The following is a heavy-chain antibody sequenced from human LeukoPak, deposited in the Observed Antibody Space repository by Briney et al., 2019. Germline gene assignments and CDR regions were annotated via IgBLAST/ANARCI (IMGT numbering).Heavy chain of an antibody. J-gene: IGHJ5*02. CDR3: ARYYDILTGTFDP. V-gene: IGHV4-31*03. Sequence: SQTLSLTCTVSDGSISSGGYYWSWIRQHPGKGLEWIGYIYYSGSTYYNPSLKSRVTISVDTSKNQFSLKLSSVTAADTAVYYCARYYDILTGTFDPWGQGTLVTVSS. D-gene: IGHD3-9*01. CDR2: IYYSGST. CDR1: DGSISSGGYY.